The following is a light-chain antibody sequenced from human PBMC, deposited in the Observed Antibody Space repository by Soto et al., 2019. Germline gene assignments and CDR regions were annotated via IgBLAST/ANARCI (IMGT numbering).Light chain of an antibody. CDR1: SSNIGNNY. CDR2: ENN. CDR3: GTWDSSLSANVV. Sequence: QSVLTQPPSVSAAPGQTVTISCSGSSSNIGNNYVPWYQQLPGTAPKLLIYENNKRPSGIPDRFSGSKSGTSATLGITGLQTGDEADYYCGTWDSSLSANVVFGGGTKLTVL. V-gene: IGLV1-51*02. J-gene: IGLJ2*01.